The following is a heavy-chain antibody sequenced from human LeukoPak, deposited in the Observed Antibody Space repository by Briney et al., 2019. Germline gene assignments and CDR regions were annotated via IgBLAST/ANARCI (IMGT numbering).Heavy chain of an antibody. CDR3: ARNSGSGFDY. Sequence: APVNVSFKASVYTFTSYYIVWVRQAPGQGLEWMGRIDPSGGSTSYAQKFQGRVTMTRGTSTSTVYMELSSLISEDTAVYYCARNSGSGFDYWGQGTLVTVSS. CDR1: VYTFTSYY. J-gene: IGHJ4*02. V-gene: IGHV1-46*01. CDR2: IDPSGGST. D-gene: IGHD2-15*01.